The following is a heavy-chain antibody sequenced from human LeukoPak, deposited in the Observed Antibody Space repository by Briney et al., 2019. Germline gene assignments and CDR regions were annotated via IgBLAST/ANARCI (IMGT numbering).Heavy chain of an antibody. D-gene: IGHD2-15*01. Sequence: PSETPSLTCAVYGVSFRGYYWSWIRQPPGKGLEWIGEINHSGSTNYNPSLKSRVTISVDTSKNQFSLKLSSVTAADTAVYYCARGCSGGSCSLDVWGQGTTVTVSS. CDR3: ARGCSGGSCSLDV. CDR1: GVSFRGYY. V-gene: IGHV4-34*01. CDR2: INHSGST. J-gene: IGHJ6*02.